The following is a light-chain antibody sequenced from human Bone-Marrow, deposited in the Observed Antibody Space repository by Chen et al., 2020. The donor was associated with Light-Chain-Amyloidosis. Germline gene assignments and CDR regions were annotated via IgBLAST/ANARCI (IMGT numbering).Light chain of an antibody. CDR3: SSYAGSNNYV. CDR2: EVS. V-gene: IGLV2-8*01. J-gene: IGLJ1*01. Sequence: QSALTQPPSASGSPGQAVTISCTGTSSDVGYYNYVSWYQQHPGKAPKLMIYEVSQRPSGVPDRFSGSKSGNTASLTVSGLQAEDEADYYCSSYAGSNNYVFGTGTKVTVL. CDR1: SSDVGYYNY.